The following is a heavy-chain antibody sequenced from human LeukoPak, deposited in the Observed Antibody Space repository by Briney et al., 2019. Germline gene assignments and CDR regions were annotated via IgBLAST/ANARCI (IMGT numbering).Heavy chain of an antibody. CDR2: ISAYNGNT. D-gene: IGHD6-13*01. CDR1: GYTFTSYG. CDR3: ARDQLGYSGSWYGKRSYYYCMDV. J-gene: IGHJ6*03. Sequence: ASVKVSCKASGYTFTSYGSRWVRQAPGQGLEWMGRISAYNGNTHNAHRLQGRVTMTTDTSTSTAYMELRRLRHDDTAVYYCARDQLGYSGSWYGKRSYYYCMDVWGKGTTVTVSS. V-gene: IGHV1-18*01.